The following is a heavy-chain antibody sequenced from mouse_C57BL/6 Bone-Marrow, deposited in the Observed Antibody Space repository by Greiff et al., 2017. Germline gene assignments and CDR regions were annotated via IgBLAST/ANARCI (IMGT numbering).Heavy chain of an antibody. D-gene: IGHD2-2*01. Sequence: VQLKESGPELVKPGASVKIPCKASGYTFPDYNMDWVKQSHGKSLEWIGDINPNNGGTIYNQKFKGKATLTVDKSSSTAYMELRSLTSEDTAVYYCARSTMVTTGESMDYWGQGTSVTVSS. J-gene: IGHJ4*01. CDR2: INPNNGGT. CDR1: GYTFPDYN. V-gene: IGHV1-18*01. CDR3: ARSTMVTTGESMDY.